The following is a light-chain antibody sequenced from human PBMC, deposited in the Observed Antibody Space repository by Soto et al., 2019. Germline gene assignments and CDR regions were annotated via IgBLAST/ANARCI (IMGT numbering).Light chain of an antibody. V-gene: IGKV3-20*01. CDR1: QTVSSSY. CDR3: QQYGRSPPVK. Sequence: EIVLTQSPGTLSLSPGERATLSCRAIQTVSSSYLAWYQQKPGQAPRLLIYGASTRAAGIPDRFSGSGSGTDFTLTISRLEPEDFAVYYCQQYGRSPPVKFGQGTRLEIK. J-gene: IGKJ5*01. CDR2: GAS.